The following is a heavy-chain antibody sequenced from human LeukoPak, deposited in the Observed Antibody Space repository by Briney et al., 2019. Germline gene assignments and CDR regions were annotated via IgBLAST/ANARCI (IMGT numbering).Heavy chain of an antibody. D-gene: IGHD6-19*01. CDR2: ISWNSGII. V-gene: IGHV3-9*01. CDR3: AKDLGSSGWVASDY. J-gene: IGHJ4*02. CDR1: GFTFYDYA. Sequence: GGSLRLSCAASGFTFYDYAMHWVRQAPGKGLEWVSSISWNSGIIVYADSVKGRFTISRDNAKNSLYLQMNSLRAEDTALYYCAKDLGSSGWVASDYWGQGTLVTVPS.